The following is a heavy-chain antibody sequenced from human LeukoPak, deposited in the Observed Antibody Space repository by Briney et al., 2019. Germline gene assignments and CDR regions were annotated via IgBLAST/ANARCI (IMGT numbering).Heavy chain of an antibody. Sequence: GGSLRLSCAASGFTFSSYGMHWVRQAPGKGLEWVAVISYDGSDKYYADSVKGRFTISRDNSKNTLYLQMNSLRAEDTAVYYCAKDPRRYSRTGGYFDYWGQGTLVTVSS. CDR2: ISYDGSDK. CDR3: AKDPRRYSRTGGYFDY. CDR1: GFTFSSYG. V-gene: IGHV3-30*18. J-gene: IGHJ4*02. D-gene: IGHD6-13*01.